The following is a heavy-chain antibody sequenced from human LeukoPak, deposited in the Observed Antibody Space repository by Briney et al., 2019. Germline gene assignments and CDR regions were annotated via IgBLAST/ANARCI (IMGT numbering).Heavy chain of an antibody. D-gene: IGHD3-22*01. J-gene: IGHJ4*02. CDR1: GYSIRSGYY. V-gene: IGHV4-38-2*01. Sequence: PSETLSLTCVASGYSIRSGYYWGWVRQPPGKGLEWIGSIYHSGSTYYNPSLKSRVTISVDTSKNQFSLKLRSVTAADRAVYYCARDSGGYYQMFDYWGQGTLVTVPS. CDR3: ARDSGGYYQMFDY. CDR2: IYHSGST.